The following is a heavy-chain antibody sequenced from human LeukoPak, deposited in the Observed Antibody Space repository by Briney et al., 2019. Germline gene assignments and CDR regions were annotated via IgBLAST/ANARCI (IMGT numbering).Heavy chain of an antibody. CDR1: GYTFTGYY. J-gene: IGHJ1*01. CDR2: INPNSGGT. Sequence: GASVKVSCKASGYTFTGYYMHWVRQAPGQGLEWMGWINPNSGGTNYAQKFQGRVTMTRDTSISTAYMELSRLRSDDTAVYYCARASRGSIFGAYEYFQHWGQGTLVTVSS. V-gene: IGHV1-2*02. D-gene: IGHD3-3*02. CDR3: ARASRGSIFGAYEYFQH.